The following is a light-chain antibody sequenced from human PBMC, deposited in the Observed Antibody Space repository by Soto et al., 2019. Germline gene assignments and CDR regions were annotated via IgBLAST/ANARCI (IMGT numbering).Light chain of an antibody. CDR1: QTISTW. CDR3: QQYTNTNNPWM. CDR2: DAS. J-gene: IGKJ1*01. V-gene: IGKV1-5*01. Sequence: DIQVTQSPPTLSASVGDRVTITGRASQTISTWMAWYQQKPGKAPKLLVYDASTLQSGVASRFSGSGSGTEFTLIISGLQPDDSATYYCQQYTNTNNPWMFGQGTKVEI.